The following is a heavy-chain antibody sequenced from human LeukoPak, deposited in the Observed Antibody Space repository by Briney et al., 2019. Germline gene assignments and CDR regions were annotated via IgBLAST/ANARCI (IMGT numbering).Heavy chain of an antibody. CDR3: AKQASCRGLECYPFDY. Sequence: SETLSLTCTVSGGSVSSGSYYWSWIRQPPGKGLEWIGYIYYRGSTNYNPSLKSRVTISVDTSKNQFSLKLSAVTSADTAVYYCAKQASCRGLECYPFDYWGRGSLITVSS. CDR1: GGSVSSGSYY. D-gene: IGHD2-2*01. CDR2: IYYRGST. J-gene: IGHJ4*02. V-gene: IGHV4-61*01.